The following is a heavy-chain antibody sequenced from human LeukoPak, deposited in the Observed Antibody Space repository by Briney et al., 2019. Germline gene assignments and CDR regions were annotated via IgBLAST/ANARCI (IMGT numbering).Heavy chain of an antibody. CDR2: ISSSSSYI. D-gene: IGHD6-19*01. V-gene: IGHV3-21*01. CDR1: GFTFSSYS. J-gene: IGHJ5*02. CDR3: AKGLRYSSGLDA. Sequence: PGGSLRLSCAASGFTFSSYSMNWVRQAPGKGLEWVSSISSSSSYIYYADSVKGRFTISRDNAKNSLYLQMNSLRAEDTAVYYCAKGLRYSSGLDAWGQGTLVTVSS.